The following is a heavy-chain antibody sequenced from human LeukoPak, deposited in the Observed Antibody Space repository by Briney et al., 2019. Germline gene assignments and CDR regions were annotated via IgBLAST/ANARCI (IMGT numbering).Heavy chain of an antibody. CDR2: INHSGST. Sequence: PSETLSLTCAVYGGSFSGYYWSWIRQPPGKGLEWIGEINHSGSTNYNPSLKSRVTISVDTSKNQFSLKLSSVTAADTAVYYCARGRGGWPPAPRYYYYYYGMDVWGQGTTVTVSS. J-gene: IGHJ6*02. CDR3: ARGRGGWPPAPRYYYYYYGMDV. V-gene: IGHV4-34*01. D-gene: IGHD6-19*01. CDR1: GGSFSGYY.